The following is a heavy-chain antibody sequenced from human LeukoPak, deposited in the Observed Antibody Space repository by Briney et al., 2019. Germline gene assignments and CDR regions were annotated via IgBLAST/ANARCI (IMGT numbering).Heavy chain of an antibody. D-gene: IGHD2-21*02. CDR1: GIPFSNAW. Sequence: PGGSLRLSCAASGIPFSNAWMNWVRQAPGKGLEWVGRIKSKTDGGATDYAAPVKGRFTISRDDSKNTLHLQMNSLKAEDTAVYYCTTAIVVVTLTIIYNYDGMDVWGQGTTVTVS. CDR3: TTAIVVVTLTIIYNYDGMDV. J-gene: IGHJ6*02. CDR2: IKSKTDGGAT. V-gene: IGHV3-15*07.